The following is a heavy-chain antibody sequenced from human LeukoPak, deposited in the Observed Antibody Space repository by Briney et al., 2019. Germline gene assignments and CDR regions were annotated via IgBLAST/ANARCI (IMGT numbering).Heavy chain of an antibody. CDR2: IYTSGST. CDR3: ARSGKVRPAYYYYYSCMDV. J-gene: IGHJ6*03. V-gene: IGHV4-4*07. Sequence: SETLSLTCTVPGGSISSYYWSWIRQPAGKGLEWVGRIYTSGSTNYKPSLKSRVTMSVDTSKNQFSLKLSSVTAADTAVYYCARSGKVRPAYYYYYSCMDVGGKGRTVTVSS. D-gene: IGHD2-2*01. CDR1: GGSISSYY.